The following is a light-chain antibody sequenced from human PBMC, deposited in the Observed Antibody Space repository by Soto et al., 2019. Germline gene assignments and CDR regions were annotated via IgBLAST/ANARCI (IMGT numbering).Light chain of an antibody. CDR3: LQYHNLWA. J-gene: IGKJ1*01. CDR2: GAS. V-gene: IGKV3-20*01. Sequence: EIVLTQAPGTLSLSPLERATLSCRASQSVSSSYLAWYQQKPGQAPRLLIYGASSRATGIPDRFSGSGSGTDFTLTISSLQPEDFAVYSCLQYHNLWAFGQGTKVDIK. CDR1: QSVSSSY.